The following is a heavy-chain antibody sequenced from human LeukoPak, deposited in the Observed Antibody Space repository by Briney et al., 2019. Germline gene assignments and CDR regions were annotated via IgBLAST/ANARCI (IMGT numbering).Heavy chain of an antibody. V-gene: IGHV3-15*01. CDR1: GFTFNNAW. CDR3: ASRGHVGSGTYSPYDY. J-gene: IGHJ4*02. Sequence: PGGSLRLSCAASGFTFNNAWMSWVRQAPGKGLEWVGRIKSKTDGGTRDYAAPVKVRFTISRDNSRNTVYLQMTSLRAEDTAVYYCASRGHVGSGTYSPYDYWGQGTLVTVSS. D-gene: IGHD3-10*01. CDR2: IKSKTDGGTR.